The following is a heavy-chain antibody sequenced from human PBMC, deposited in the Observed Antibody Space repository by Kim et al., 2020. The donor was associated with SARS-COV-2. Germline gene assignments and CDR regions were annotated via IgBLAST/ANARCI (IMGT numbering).Heavy chain of an antibody. CDR2: ISWNSGSI. CDR1: GFTFDDYA. D-gene: IGHD2-2*01. J-gene: IGHJ6*01. Sequence: GGSLRLSCAASGFTFDDYAMHWVRQAPGKGLEWVSGISWNSGSIGYADSVKGRFTISRDNAKNSLYLQMNSLRAEDTALYYCAKDGVPAATDYYYYYGM. CDR3: AKDGVPAATDYYYYYGM. V-gene: IGHV3-9*01.